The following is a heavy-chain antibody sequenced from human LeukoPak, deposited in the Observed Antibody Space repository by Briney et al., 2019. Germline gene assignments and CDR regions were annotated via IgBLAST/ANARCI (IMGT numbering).Heavy chain of an antibody. D-gene: IGHD2/OR15-2a*01. V-gene: IGHV4-31*03. CDR1: GGSISSGGYY. J-gene: IGHJ6*02. Sequence: SETLSLTCTVSGGSISSGGYYWSWIRQHPGKGLEWIGYIYYSGSTYYNPSLKSRVTISVDTSKNQFSLELSSVTAADTAVYYCARDVTRGMDVWGQGTTVTVSS. CDR2: IYYSGST. CDR3: ARDVTRGMDV.